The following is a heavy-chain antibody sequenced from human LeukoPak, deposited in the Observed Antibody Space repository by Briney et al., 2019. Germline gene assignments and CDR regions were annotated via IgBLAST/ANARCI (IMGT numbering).Heavy chain of an antibody. CDR1: GGSFSGYY. CDR2: INHSGST. V-gene: IGHV4-34*01. D-gene: IGHD3-10*01. J-gene: IGHJ4*02. CDR3: ARGRITMVRGVTYYFDY. Sequence: SETLSPTCAVYGGSFSGYYWSWIRQPPGKGLEWIGEINHSGSTNYNPSLKSRVTISVDTSKNQFSLKLSSVTAADTAVYYCARGRITMVRGVTYYFDYWGQGTLVTVSS.